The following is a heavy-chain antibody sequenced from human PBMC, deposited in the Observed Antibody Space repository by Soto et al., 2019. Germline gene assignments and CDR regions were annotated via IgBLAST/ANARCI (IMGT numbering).Heavy chain of an antibody. D-gene: IGHD2-15*01. Sequence: SETLSLTCAVYGGSFSGYYWSWIRQPPGKGRDWIGEINHSGSTNYNPSLKSRVTISVDTSKNQFSLKLSSVTAADTAVYYCARGRPTFVVVVAYYYYYGMDVWGQGTTVTVSS. V-gene: IGHV4-34*01. J-gene: IGHJ6*02. CDR1: GGSFSGYY. CDR3: ARGRPTFVVVVAYYYYYGMDV. CDR2: INHSGST.